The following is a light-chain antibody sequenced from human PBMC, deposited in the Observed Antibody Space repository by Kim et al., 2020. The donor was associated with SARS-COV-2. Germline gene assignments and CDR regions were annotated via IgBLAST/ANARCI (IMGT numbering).Light chain of an antibody. CDR2: AAS. V-gene: IGKV3-15*01. CDR3: QQFNNWPIT. CDR1: QTISNN. J-gene: IGKJ5*01. Sequence: ETVMTQSPATLSVSPGERVTLSCRASQTISNNLAWYQQKPGQAPRLLMYAASTRATGIPARFSGSGSGTEFTLTIDSLQSEDYAIYFCQQFNNWPITFGQGTRLEIK.